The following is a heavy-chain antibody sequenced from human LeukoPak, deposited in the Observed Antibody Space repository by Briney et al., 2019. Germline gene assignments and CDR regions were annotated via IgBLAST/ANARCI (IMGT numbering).Heavy chain of an antibody. J-gene: IGHJ2*01. CDR3: AKAQVPAAMSWYFDL. Sequence: GGSLRLSCAASGFSFSNYWMSWVRQAPGKGLEWVASISENGCAKPYVASVRGRFTISRDNTKNSLYLQMNSLRVEDTAVYYCAKAQVPAAMSWYFDLWGRGTLVTVSS. CDR2: ISENGCAK. D-gene: IGHD2-2*01. CDR1: GFSFSNYW. V-gene: IGHV3-7*01.